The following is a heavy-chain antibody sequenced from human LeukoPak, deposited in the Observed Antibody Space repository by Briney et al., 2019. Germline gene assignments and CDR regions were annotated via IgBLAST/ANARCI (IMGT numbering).Heavy chain of an antibody. V-gene: IGHV3-30-3*01. D-gene: IGHD6-13*01. Sequence: GGSLRLSCAASGFTFSTYAMNWVRQAPGKGLEGVALISYHGSNKYYADSVKGRFTISRDNSKNTLYLQMNSLRAEDTAVYYCARAGYSSSWYYFEYWGQGTLVTVSS. J-gene: IGHJ4*02. CDR1: GFTFSTYA. CDR3: ARAGYSSSWYYFEY. CDR2: ISYHGSNK.